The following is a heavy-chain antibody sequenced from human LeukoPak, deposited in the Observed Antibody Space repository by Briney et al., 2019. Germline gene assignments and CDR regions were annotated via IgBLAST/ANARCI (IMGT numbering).Heavy chain of an antibody. CDR1: GFTFSSYW. CDR2: IKQDGSEK. V-gene: IGHV3-7*01. J-gene: IGHJ3*02. Sequence: PGGSLRLSCAASGFTFSSYWMSWVRQAPGKGLEWVANIKQDGSEKYYVDSVKGRFTISRDNAKNSLYLQMNSLRVEDTAAYHCARVDYGDYVAAVDIWGQGTMVTVFS. CDR3: ARVDYGDYVAAVDI. D-gene: IGHD4-17*01.